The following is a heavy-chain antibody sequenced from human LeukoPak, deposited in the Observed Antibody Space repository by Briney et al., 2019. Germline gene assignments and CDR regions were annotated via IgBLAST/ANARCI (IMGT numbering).Heavy chain of an antibody. Sequence: ASPTLSCKASRYTFGREDIHWVPQAPGQRLEWMGWINPNSGSSYYAQKFQDRVTMTTDTSITTAHMELSSLRADDTALYLCARRAERWETPGRYHFGFWGQGTLVTVSS. J-gene: IGHJ4*02. CDR3: ARRAERWETPGRYHFGF. CDR2: INPNSGSS. D-gene: IGHD1-26*01. CDR1: RYTFGRED. V-gene: IGHV1-2*02.